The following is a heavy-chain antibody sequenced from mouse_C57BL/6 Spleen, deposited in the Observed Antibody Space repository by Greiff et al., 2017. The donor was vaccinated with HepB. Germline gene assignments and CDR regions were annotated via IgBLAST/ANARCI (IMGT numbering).Heavy chain of an antibody. Sequence: QVPLQQPGAELGMPGASVKLSCNASGYTFTSYWMHCVKQRPGQGLEWIGEVDPSDSYTNYNQKFKGKSTLTVDKSSRTAYMQLISLTYEDSAVYYCARSRPYYFAYWGQGTTLTVCS. CDR3: ARSRPYYFAY. CDR2: VDPSDSYT. V-gene: IGHV1-69*01. J-gene: IGHJ2*01. CDR1: GYTFTSYW.